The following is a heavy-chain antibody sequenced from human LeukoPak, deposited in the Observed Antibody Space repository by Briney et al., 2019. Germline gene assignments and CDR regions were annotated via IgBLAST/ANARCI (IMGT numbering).Heavy chain of an antibody. J-gene: IGHJ4*02. D-gene: IGHD2-15*01. CDR1: GGSISSGDYY. Sequence: SETLSLTCTVSGGSISSGDYYWSWIRQPPGKGLEWIGYIYYSGSTYYNPSLKRRVTISVDTSKDQFSLKLSSVTAADTAVYYCASRLGYCSGGSCFFDYWVEGTLVTVSS. CDR2: IYYSGST. V-gene: IGHV4-30-4*01. CDR3: ASRLGYCSGGSCFFDY.